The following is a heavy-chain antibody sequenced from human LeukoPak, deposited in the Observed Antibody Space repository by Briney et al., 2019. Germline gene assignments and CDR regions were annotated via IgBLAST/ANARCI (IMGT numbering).Heavy chain of an antibody. CDR1: GYTFTGYY. CDR3: ARQYYYDSSGTFDY. CDR2: IIPIFGTA. Sequence: SVKVSCKASGYTFTGYYMHWVRQAPGQGLEWMGGIIPIFGTANYAQKFQGRVTITADESTSTAYMELCSLRSEDTAVYYCARQYYYDSSGTFDYWGQGTLVTVSS. V-gene: IGHV1-69*13. D-gene: IGHD3-22*01. J-gene: IGHJ4*02.